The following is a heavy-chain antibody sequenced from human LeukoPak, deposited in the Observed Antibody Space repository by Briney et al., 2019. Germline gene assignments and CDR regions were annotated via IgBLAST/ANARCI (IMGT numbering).Heavy chain of an antibody. J-gene: IGHJ4*02. CDR2: VDHGGSGT. Sequence: GGSLRLSCAASGFSFTSYWMHWVRQPPGKGLMWVARVDHGGSGTAYADAVTGRFTISRDNAQNTVYLQMNSLILEDTAVYYCVTDLGWGQGTLVSVSS. CDR1: GFSFTSYW. V-gene: IGHV3-74*01. CDR3: VTDLG.